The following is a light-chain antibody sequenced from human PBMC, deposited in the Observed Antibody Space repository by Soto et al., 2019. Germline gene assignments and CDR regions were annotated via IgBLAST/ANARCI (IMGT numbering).Light chain of an antibody. J-gene: IGLJ3*02. Sequence: QLVLTQSPSASASLGASVKLTCTLSSGHSTYAIAWHQQQPEKGPRYLMNLNSDGSHSKGDGIPDRFSGSSSGAERYLTISSLQSEDGADYYCQTWGTGTWVFGGGTKLTVL. CDR2: LNSDGSH. CDR3: QTWGTGTWV. CDR1: SGHSTYA. V-gene: IGLV4-69*01.